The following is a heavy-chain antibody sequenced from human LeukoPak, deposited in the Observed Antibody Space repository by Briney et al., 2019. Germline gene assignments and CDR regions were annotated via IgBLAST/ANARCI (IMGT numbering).Heavy chain of an antibody. J-gene: IGHJ4*02. Sequence: SETLSLTCTVSGGSISSYYWSWIRQPPGKGLEWIGYIYYSGSTNYNPSLKSRVTISVDTSKNQFSLKLSSVTAADTAVYYCARGRRYFDYWGQGTLVTVSS. CDR2: IYYSGST. CDR1: GGSISSYY. CDR3: ARGRRYFDY. V-gene: IGHV4-59*01.